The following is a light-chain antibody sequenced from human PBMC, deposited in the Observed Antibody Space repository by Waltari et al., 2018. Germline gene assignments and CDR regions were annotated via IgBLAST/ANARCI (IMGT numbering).Light chain of an antibody. CDR2: HAS. CDR1: QSIATD. J-gene: IGKJ4*01. CDR3: QQYNRWPPLT. Sequence: EVVMTQSPATLSVSPGERATLSCRASQSIATDLAWYQHKPGQAPRLLIYHASTRATAIPTRFHGSGSGTDFTLTISGLQSEDSAVYYCQQYNRWPPLTFGGGTKVEI. V-gene: IGKV3D-15*01.